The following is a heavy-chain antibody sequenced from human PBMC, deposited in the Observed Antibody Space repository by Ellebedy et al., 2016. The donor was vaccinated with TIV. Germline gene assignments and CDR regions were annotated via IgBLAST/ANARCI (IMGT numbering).Heavy chain of an antibody. CDR3: ARGHHALEV. J-gene: IGHJ6*02. Sequence: SLKISCEVSGFRFGDYVMHWVRQAPGKGLEWVSGISWNSGSAGYADSVRGRFTISRDNARTSLYLQMNSLRVEDTAVYFCARGHHALEVWGQGTTVSVSS. D-gene: IGHD1-14*01. V-gene: IGHV3-9*01. CDR1: GFRFGDYV. CDR2: ISWNSGSA.